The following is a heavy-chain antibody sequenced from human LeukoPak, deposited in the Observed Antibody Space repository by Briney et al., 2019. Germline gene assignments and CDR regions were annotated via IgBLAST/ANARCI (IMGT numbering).Heavy chain of an antibody. CDR3: TRGRAAGD. CDR2: VSPDSGDT. D-gene: IGHD6-19*01. CDR1: GYTFTNND. J-gene: IGHJ4*02. V-gene: IGHV1-8*01. Sequence: ASVTVSCKASGYTFTNNDFNWVRQATGQGMEWMGWVSPDSGDTGYAPNFRGRVTMTTDTSINPAYMELTSLTSEDTAIYYCTRGRAAGDWGQGTLVTVSS.